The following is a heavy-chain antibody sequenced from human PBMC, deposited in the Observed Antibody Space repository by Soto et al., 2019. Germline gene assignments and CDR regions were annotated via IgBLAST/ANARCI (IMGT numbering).Heavy chain of an antibody. CDR1: GFTFSSYA. Sequence: QVQLVESGGGVVQPGRSLRLSCAASGFTFSSYAMHWVRQAPGKGLEWVALISYDGSNKYYADSVKGRFTISRDNSKNTVYMEMNSLRTEDTPVYYCARVEAVAITWWYFDLWGRGTLVTVSS. CDR3: ARVEAVAITWWYFDL. V-gene: IGHV3-30*03. J-gene: IGHJ2*01. CDR2: ISYDGSNK. D-gene: IGHD6-19*01.